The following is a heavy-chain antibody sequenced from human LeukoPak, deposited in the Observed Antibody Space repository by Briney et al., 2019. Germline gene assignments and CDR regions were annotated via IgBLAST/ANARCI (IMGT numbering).Heavy chain of an antibody. CDR3: AVGRGSAYYYGSGGRYFDY. CDR1: GGSFSGYY. V-gene: IGHV4-34*01. J-gene: IGHJ4*02. CDR2: INHSGST. Sequence: PSETLSLTCAVYGGSFSGYYWSWLRQPPGKGLEWIGKINHSGSTNYNPSLKRRVTISVDTSTRQFSLKLSSVTAADTAVYYCAVGRGSAYYYGSGGRYFDYWGQGTLVTVSS. D-gene: IGHD3-10*01.